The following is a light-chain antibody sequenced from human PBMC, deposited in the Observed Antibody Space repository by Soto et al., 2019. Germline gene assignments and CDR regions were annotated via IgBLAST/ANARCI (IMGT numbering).Light chain of an antibody. V-gene: IGKV3-20*01. J-gene: IGKJ2*01. CDR2: AAS. CDR1: QSVSSSY. CDR3: QQYGSSGYT. Sequence: ETVLTQSPGTLSLSPGERATLSCRASQSVSSSYLAWYQQKPGQAPRLLIYAASSSATGIPDRFSGSGSGTDFTLTISRLEPEDFAVYYCQQYGSSGYTFGQGTKLEIK.